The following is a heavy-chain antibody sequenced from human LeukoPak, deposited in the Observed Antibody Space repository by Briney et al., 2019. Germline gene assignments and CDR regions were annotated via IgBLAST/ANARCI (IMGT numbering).Heavy chain of an antibody. J-gene: IGHJ5*02. CDR2: MNPNSGNT. CDR1: GYTFTSYD. CDR3: ARGRTWIQLWLREYNWFDP. Sequence: ASVKVSCKASGYTFTSYDTNWVRQATGQGLEWMGWMNPNSGNTGYAQKFQGRVTMTRNTSISTAYMELSSLRSEDTAVYYCARGRTWIQLWLREYNWFDPWGQGTLVTVSS. V-gene: IGHV1-8*01. D-gene: IGHD5-18*01.